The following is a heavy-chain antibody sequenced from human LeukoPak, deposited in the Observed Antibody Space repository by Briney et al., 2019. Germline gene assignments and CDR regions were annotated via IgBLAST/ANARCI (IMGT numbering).Heavy chain of an antibody. V-gene: IGHV4-39*07. J-gene: IGHJ4*02. CDR1: GGSISSSSYY. D-gene: IGHD1-26*01. CDR3: ARAGLVLSSGGDYFDY. CDR2: IYYSGST. Sequence: SETLSLTCTVSGGSISSSSYYWGWIRQPPGKGLEWIGSIYYSGSTYYNPSLKSRVTISVDTSKNQFSLKLSSVTAADTAVYYCARAGLVLSSGGDYFDYWGQGTLVTVSS.